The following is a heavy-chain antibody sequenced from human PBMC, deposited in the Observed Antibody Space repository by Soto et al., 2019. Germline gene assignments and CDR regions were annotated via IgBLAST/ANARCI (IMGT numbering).Heavy chain of an antibody. V-gene: IGHV1-69*12. Sequence: QVQLVQSGAEVKKPGSSVKVSCKASGGTFSSYAISWVRQAPGQGLEWMGGIIPIFGTANYAQKFQGRVTITADESTSTAYMELSSLRSEDTAVYYCARAIRNYDILTGYSYYFDYWGQGTLVTVSS. D-gene: IGHD3-9*01. CDR1: GGTFSSYA. CDR3: ARAIRNYDILTGYSYYFDY. J-gene: IGHJ4*02. CDR2: IIPIFGTA.